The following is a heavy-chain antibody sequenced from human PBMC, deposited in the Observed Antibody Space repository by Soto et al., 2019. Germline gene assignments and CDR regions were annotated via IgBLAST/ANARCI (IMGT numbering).Heavy chain of an antibody. CDR1: GFTFSMYS. J-gene: IGHJ6*02. V-gene: IGHV3-7*03. CDR3: ARDHLILPAHDFFYGSDV. D-gene: IGHD2-21*02. CDR2: IPQDGVDG. Sequence: DVKLVESGGGLVQPGDSLRLSCEVSGFTFSMYSMSWVRQSPGKGLEWVAKIPQDGVDGHYADSVKGRFTIYRDNGKNSLYLQLNNLRAEDTAVYYCARDHLILPAHDFFYGSDVWGRGATVTVSS.